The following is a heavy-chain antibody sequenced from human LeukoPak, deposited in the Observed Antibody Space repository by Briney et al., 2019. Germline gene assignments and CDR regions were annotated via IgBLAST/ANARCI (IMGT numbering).Heavy chain of an antibody. CDR3: ARLCRSGTCRTSY. D-gene: IGHD6-19*01. Sequence: ASVKVSCKASGYTFTSYDINWVRQATGQGLEWMGWMNPNSGNTGYAQKFQGRVTITRNTSISTAYMELSSLRSEDTAVYYCARLCRSGTCRTSYWGQGTLVTVSS. CDR2: MNPNSGNT. CDR1: GYTFTSYD. J-gene: IGHJ4*02. V-gene: IGHV1-8*03.